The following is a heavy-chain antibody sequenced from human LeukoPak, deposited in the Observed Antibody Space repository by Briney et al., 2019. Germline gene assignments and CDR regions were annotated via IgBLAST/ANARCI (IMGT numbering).Heavy chain of an antibody. CDR2: INPNSGGT. CDR1: GYTFTGHY. CDR3: ARVDTATHDAFDI. V-gene: IGHV1-2*02. D-gene: IGHD5-18*01. J-gene: IGHJ3*02. Sequence: SVKVSCKASGYTFTGHYMHWVRQAPGQGVEWMGWINPNSGGTNYAQKFQGRVTMTRDTSISTAYMELSRLRSEDTAVYYCARVDTATHDAFDIWGQGTMVTVSS.